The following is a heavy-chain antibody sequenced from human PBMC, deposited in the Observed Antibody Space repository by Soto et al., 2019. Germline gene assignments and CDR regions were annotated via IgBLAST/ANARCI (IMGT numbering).Heavy chain of an antibody. J-gene: IGHJ4*02. CDR1: GGSISSGGYY. CDR2: IYYSGST. CDR3: ARGTWNDGVYFDY. Sequence: QVQLQESGPGLVKPSQTLSLTCTVSGGSISSGGYYWSWIRQHPGKGLEWIGYIYYSGSTYYNPSLKTRVTLSVDTSKNRCSLKLSSVTAADTAVYYCARGTWNDGVYFDYWGQGTLVTVSS. V-gene: IGHV4-31*03. D-gene: IGHD1-1*01.